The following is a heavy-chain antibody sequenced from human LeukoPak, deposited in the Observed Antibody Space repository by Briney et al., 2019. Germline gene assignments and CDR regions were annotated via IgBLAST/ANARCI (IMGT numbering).Heavy chain of an antibody. CDR3: EALRTYIVEDY. J-gene: IGHJ4*02. D-gene: IGHD3-22*01. CDR2: ISDSGNT. Sequence: SETLSLTGLVPGAPLAIGGSTWAWTGHPQGRGLEWIGKISDSGNTYYSPSLRSRVTISIDMSKNQFSLKLSSVTAADTAVYYCEALRTYIVEDYWGQGTLVTVSS. CDR1: GAPLAIGGST. V-gene: IGHV4-39*01.